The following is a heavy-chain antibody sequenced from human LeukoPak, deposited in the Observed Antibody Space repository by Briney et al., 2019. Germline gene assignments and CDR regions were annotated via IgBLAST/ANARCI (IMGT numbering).Heavy chain of an antibody. Sequence: GGSLRLSCAASGFTFSSYAMSWVRQAPGKGLEWVSAISGSGSNTYYADSVKGRFTISRDNSKNTLYLQMNSLRAEDTAVYSCAKDQLTLSAFDIWGQGTMVTVSS. J-gene: IGHJ3*02. D-gene: IGHD2-2*01. CDR2: ISGSGSNT. CDR3: AKDQLTLSAFDI. CDR1: GFTFSSYA. V-gene: IGHV3-23*01.